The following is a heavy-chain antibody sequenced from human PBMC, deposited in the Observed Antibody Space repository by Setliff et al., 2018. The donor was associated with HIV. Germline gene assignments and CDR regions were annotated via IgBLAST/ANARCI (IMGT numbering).Heavy chain of an antibody. CDR3: VTSSSWSSRLNF. CDR2: FYYSGST. V-gene: IGHV4-39*07. CDR1: GDSISRSRYY. Sequence: SETLSLTCVVSGDSISRSRYYWGWIRQPPGKGLEWIGSFYYSGSTSYNPSLKSRVTISVDTSKNQFSLKLTSVTAADTAVYYCVTSSSWSSRLNFWGPGMLVTVSS. D-gene: IGHD2-2*01. J-gene: IGHJ4*02.